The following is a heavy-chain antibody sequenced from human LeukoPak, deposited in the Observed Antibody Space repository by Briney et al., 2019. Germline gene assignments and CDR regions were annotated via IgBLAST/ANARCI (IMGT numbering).Heavy chain of an antibody. Sequence: SETLSLTCSVSGDSISSGSFYWSWIRQPAGRGLEWIGRIYPSGSTNYNPSLKSRVTISLDTSKNQFSLKLSSVTAADTAVYYCARSYRRGAITMLRGVANRGAFDIWGQGTMVTVSS. CDR1: GDSISSGSFY. V-gene: IGHV4-61*02. CDR2: IYPSGST. D-gene: IGHD3-10*01. J-gene: IGHJ3*02. CDR3: ARSYRRGAITMLRGVANRGAFDI.